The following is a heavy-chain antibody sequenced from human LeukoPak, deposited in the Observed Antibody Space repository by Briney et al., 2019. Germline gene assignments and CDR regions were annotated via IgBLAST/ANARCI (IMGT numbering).Heavy chain of an antibody. CDR2: ISAYNGNT. J-gene: IGHJ5*02. D-gene: IGHD3-3*01. V-gene: IGHV1-18*01. CDR1: GYTFTSYG. Sequence: ASVKVSCKASGYTFTSYGISWVRQAPGQGLEWMGWISAYNGNTNYAQKLQGRVTMTTDTSTSTAYMELRSLRSDDTAVYYCARGPLYYDFWSGYWGAVDPWGQGTLATVSS. CDR3: ARGPLYYDFWSGYWGAVDP.